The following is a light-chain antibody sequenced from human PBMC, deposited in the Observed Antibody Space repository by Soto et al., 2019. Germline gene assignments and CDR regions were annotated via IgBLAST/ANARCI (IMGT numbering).Light chain of an antibody. CDR1: QSATSSN. Sequence: EIVLTQSPATLSLSPGEGATLSCRASQSATSSNFAWYQQKPGQAPRLLIYGTSSRATGIPDRFSGSGSGTDFTLTLSRLEPDDFAVYYCQQYGSSPITFGQGTRLEIK. CDR3: QQYGSSPIT. V-gene: IGKV3-20*01. J-gene: IGKJ5*01. CDR2: GTS.